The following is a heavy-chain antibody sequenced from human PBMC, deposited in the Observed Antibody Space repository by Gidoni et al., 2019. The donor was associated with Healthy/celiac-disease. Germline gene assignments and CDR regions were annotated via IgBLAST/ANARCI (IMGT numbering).Heavy chain of an antibody. CDR2: ISWNSGSI. V-gene: IGHV3-9*01. CDR1: GFTFDDYA. Sequence: EVQLVESGGGFVQPGRSLRLSCAASGFTFDDYAMYWVRQAPGKGLAWVSGISWNSGSIGYADSVKGRFTISRDNAKNSLYLQMNSLRAEDTALYYCAKVRGAAAGVPYYFDYWGQGTLVTVSS. D-gene: IGHD6-13*01. J-gene: IGHJ4*02. CDR3: AKVRGAAAGVPYYFDY.